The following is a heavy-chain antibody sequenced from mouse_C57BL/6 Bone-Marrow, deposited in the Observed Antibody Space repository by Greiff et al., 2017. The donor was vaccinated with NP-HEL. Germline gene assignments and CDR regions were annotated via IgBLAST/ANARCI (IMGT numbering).Heavy chain of an antibody. V-gene: IGHV1-69*01. CDR3: AREACVTTVVAYYFDY. D-gene: IGHD1-1*01. CDR2: IDPSDSYT. Sequence: VKLQQPGAELVMPGASVKLSCKASGYTFTSYWMHWVKQRPGQGLEWIGEIDPSDSYTTYNQKFKGKSTLTVDKSSSTAYMQLSSLTSEDSAVYYCAREACVTTVVAYYFDYWGQGTTLTVSS. CDR1: GYTFTSYW. J-gene: IGHJ2*01.